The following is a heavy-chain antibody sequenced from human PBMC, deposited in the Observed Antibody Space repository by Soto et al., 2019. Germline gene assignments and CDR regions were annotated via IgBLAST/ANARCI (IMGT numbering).Heavy chain of an antibody. CDR2: IIPIFGTA. J-gene: IGHJ6*02. D-gene: IGHD6-19*01. V-gene: IGHV1-69*13. CDR1: GYTFTVYY. CDR3: ARDPSSGWYLNYYYYGMDV. Sequence: ASVKVSCKASGYTFTVYYMHWVRQAPGQGLEWMGGIIPIFGTANYAQKFQGRVTITADESTSAAYMELSSLRSEDTAVYYCARDPSSGWYLNYYYYGMDVWGQGTTVTVSS.